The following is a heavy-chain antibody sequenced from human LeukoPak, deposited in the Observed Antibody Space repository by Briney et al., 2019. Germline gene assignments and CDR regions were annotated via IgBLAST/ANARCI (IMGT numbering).Heavy chain of an antibody. CDR1: GGSFSGYY. D-gene: IGHD6-13*01. CDR3: ARGFRYSSSWALEGYYYYMDV. Sequence: PSETLSLTCAVYGGSFSGYYWSWIRQPPGKGLEWIGEINHSGSTNYNPSLKSRVTISVDTSKNQFSLKLSSVTAADTAVYYCARGFRYSSSWALEGYYYYMDVWGKGNTVTVSS. V-gene: IGHV4-34*01. J-gene: IGHJ6*03. CDR2: INHSGST.